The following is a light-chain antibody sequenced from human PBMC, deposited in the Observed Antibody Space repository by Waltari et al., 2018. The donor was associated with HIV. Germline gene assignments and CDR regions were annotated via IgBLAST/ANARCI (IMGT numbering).Light chain of an antibody. V-gene: IGLV2-11*01. CDR3: CSYAGSYTLV. Sequence: QSALTQPRSVSGSPGQSVTISCTGPRSDVGCYNYVPWYQQHPGKAPKLMIYDVSKRPSGVPDRFSGSKSGNTASLTISGLQAEDEADYYCCSYAGSYTLVFGGGTKLTVL. J-gene: IGLJ2*01. CDR2: DVS. CDR1: RSDVGCYNY.